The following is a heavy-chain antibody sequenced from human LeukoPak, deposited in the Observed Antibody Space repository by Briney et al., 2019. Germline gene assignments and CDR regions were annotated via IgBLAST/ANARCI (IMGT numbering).Heavy chain of an antibody. J-gene: IGHJ4*02. Sequence: SQTLSLTCAVYGGSFSGYYWSWIRQPPGKGLEWIGEINHSGSTNHNPSLKSRVTISVDTSKNQFSLKLSSVTAADTAVYYCARGHVDTAMVTNFDYWGQGTLVTVSS. V-gene: IGHV4-34*01. CDR1: GGSFSGYY. D-gene: IGHD5-18*01. CDR2: INHSGST. CDR3: ARGHVDTAMVTNFDY.